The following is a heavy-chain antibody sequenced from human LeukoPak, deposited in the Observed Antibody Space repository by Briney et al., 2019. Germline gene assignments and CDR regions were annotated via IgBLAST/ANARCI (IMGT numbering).Heavy chain of an antibody. CDR3: AREFTVVGGVVNAFDI. CDR2: TSYRSKWYR. D-gene: IGHD3-10*01. Sequence: SQTLSLTCAISGDSVSSNSAAWNWIRQSPSRGLEWLGRTSYRSKWYRDYAVSVKSRITDNPDTSKNQFSLQLNSVTPEDTAVYYCAREFTVVGGVVNAFDIWGQGTMVTVSS. J-gene: IGHJ3*02. CDR1: GDSVSSNSAA. V-gene: IGHV6-1*01.